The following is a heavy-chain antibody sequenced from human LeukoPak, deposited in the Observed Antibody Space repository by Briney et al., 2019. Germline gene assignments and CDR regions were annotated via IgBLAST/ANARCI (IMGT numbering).Heavy chain of an antibody. CDR3: ARENGSGSRGLDF. CDR2: IYTSGTT. CDR1: AGSISNYF. V-gene: IGHV4-4*07. D-gene: IGHD3-10*01. J-gene: IGHJ4*02. Sequence: SETLSLTCTVSAGSISNYFWSWIRQPAGKGLEWIGRIYTSGTTNYSPSLKSRVTMSVDTSTNQFSLKLTSVTAADTAVYYCARENGSGSRGLDFWGQGTLVTDSS.